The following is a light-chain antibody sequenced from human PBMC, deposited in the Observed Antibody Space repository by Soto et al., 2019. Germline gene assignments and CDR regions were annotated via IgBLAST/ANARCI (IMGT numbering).Light chain of an antibody. CDR2: GAS. J-gene: IGKJ4*01. CDR1: QSISSSY. V-gene: IGKV3-20*01. CDR3: QQYGSSPLT. Sequence: EIVLTQSPGTLSLSPGEIATLSFRASQSISSSYLAWYQQKPGQAPRLVIHGASNRATGIPDRFSGSGSGTDFTLTISRLEPEDFAVYYCQQYGSSPLTFGGGTKVEIK.